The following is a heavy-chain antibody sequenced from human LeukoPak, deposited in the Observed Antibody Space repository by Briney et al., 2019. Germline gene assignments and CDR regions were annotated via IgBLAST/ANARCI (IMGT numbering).Heavy chain of an antibody. CDR2: IYPGDSDT. CDR1: GYSFTSYW. Sequence: GESLKISCKGSGYSFTSYWIGWVRQMPGKGLEWMGIIYPGDSDTGYSPSFRGQVTISADKSISTAYLQWSSLKASDTAMYYCASPSGSYGDAFDIWGQGTMVTVSS. J-gene: IGHJ3*02. V-gene: IGHV5-51*01. D-gene: IGHD1-26*01. CDR3: ASPSGSYGDAFDI.